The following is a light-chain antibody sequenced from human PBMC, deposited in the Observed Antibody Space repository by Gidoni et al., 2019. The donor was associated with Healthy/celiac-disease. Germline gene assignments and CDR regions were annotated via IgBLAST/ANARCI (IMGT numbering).Light chain of an antibody. J-gene: IGKJ1*01. CDR3: QQYGSSPRT. CDR2: GAS. V-gene: IGKV3-20*01. CDR1: QSVSSSY. Sequence: TLSSRASQSVSSSYLAWYQQKPGQAPTLLIYGASSRATGLPDRFSGSGSGTDFTLTIRRLEPEDVAVYYCQQYGSSPRTFGQGTKVEIK.